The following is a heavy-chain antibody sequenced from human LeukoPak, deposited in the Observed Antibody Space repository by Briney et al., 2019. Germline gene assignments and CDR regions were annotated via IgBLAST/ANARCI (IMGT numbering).Heavy chain of an antibody. J-gene: IGHJ3*01. D-gene: IGHD2-8*01. CDR3: AREARGTRAVCVV. Sequence: GGSLRLSCAASGFTFSSYWMSWVRQAPGKGLEWAANIKEDGTHKYYVGSVRGRFTISRDNAKNSLYLQMNSLRAEDTAVYYCAREARGTRAVCVVWGQGTMVTVFS. CDR1: GFTFSSYW. V-gene: IGHV3-7*01. CDR2: IKEDGTHK.